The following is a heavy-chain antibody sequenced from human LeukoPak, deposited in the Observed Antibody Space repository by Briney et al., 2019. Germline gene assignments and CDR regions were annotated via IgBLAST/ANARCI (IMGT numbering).Heavy chain of an antibody. D-gene: IGHD6-19*01. J-gene: IGHJ4*02. Sequence: ASVKVSCKASGYTFTTYAMHWVRQAPGQRLEWMGWINAGNGNTKYSQKFQGRVTITRDTSASTAYMELSSLRSEDTAVYYCARDQVWSSGQKAAFDYWGQGTLVTVSS. CDR2: INAGNGNT. CDR3: ARDQVWSSGQKAAFDY. V-gene: IGHV1-3*01. CDR1: GYTFTTYA.